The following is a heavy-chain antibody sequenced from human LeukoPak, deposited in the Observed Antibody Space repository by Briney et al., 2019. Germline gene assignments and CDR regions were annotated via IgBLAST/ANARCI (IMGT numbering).Heavy chain of an antibody. CDR1: GFTFDDYG. Sequence: GGSLRLSCTASGFTFDDYGMSWVRQAPGKGLEWVSGISWNSGSIGYADSVKGRFTISRDNAKNSLYLQMNSLRAEDTALYYCAKSTSGYDWGYYFDYWGQGTLVTVSS. J-gene: IGHJ4*02. CDR2: ISWNSGSI. V-gene: IGHV3-9*01. D-gene: IGHD5-12*01. CDR3: AKSTSGYDWGYYFDY.